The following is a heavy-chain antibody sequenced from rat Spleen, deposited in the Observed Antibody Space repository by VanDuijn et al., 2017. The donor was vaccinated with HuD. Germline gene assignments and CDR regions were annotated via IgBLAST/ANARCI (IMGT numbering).Heavy chain of an antibody. CDR3: ARRDGGYSDY. CDR1: GFTFNNYY. CDR2: ISPGGGNT. J-gene: IGHJ2*01. Sequence: EVQLVEAGGGLVQPGRSLKLSCAASGFTFNNYYMAWVRQAPTKGLEWVASISPGGGNTYYRDSVKGRFTISRDDAKNTLSLQMNSLRSEDTATYYCARRDGGYSDYWGQGVMVTVSS. V-gene: IGHV5-25*01. D-gene: IGHD1-11*01.